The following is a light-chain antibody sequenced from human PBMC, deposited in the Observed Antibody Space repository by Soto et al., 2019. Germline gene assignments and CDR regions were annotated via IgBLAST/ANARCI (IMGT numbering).Light chain of an antibody. J-gene: IGKJ1*01. Sequence: DIQMTQAPSSLPASVGDRVTITCRASQTIGNYLNWYQQRPGKAPNLLISAASTLQGGVPSRFSGSGAGTDFTLTITSLQPEDFVTYYCQHSYNTPRTFGQGTKVEIK. V-gene: IGKV1-39*01. CDR3: QHSYNTPRT. CDR2: AAS. CDR1: QTIGNY.